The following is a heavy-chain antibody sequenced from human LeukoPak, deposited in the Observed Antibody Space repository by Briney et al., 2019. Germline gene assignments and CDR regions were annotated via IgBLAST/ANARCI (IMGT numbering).Heavy chain of an antibody. D-gene: IGHD3-3*01. CDR3: ARTRFGVVTYFDY. CDR2: MNPNSGNT. V-gene: IGHV1-8*01. J-gene: IGHJ4*02. Sequence: ASVKVSCKASGYTFTSYDINWVRQATGQGLEWMGWMNPNSGNTGYAQKFQGRVTITTDESTSTAYMELSSLTSEDTAVYYCARTRFGVVTYFDYWGQGTLVTVSS. CDR1: GYTFTSYD.